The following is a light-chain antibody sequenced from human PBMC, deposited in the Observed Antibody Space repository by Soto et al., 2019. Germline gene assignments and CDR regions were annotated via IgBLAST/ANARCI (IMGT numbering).Light chain of an antibody. V-gene: IGKV1-39*01. CDR2: AAF. CDR1: QRTDSY. Sequence: DIQMTQSPSSLSASVGDRVTITCRASQRTDSYLNWYQQKPGKAPKLLIYAAFRLQSGVPSRFTGSGSGADFTLTISSLQPEYFATYYCQQSYSAPFTFGQGTKLEIK. CDR3: QQSYSAPFT. J-gene: IGKJ2*01.